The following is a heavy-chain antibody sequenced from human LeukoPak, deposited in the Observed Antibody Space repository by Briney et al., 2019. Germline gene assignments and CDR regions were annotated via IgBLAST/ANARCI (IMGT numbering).Heavy chain of an antibody. CDR3: ARRDTAMDAFDI. J-gene: IGHJ3*02. D-gene: IGHD5-18*01. CDR2: IYYGGST. CDR1: GGSISSYY. V-gene: IGHV4-59*08. Sequence: PSETLSLTCTVSGGSISSYYWSWIRQPPGEGLEWIGYIYYGGSTNYNPSLKSRVTISVDTSKNQFSLKLSSVTAADTAVYYCARRDTAMDAFDIWGQGTMVTVSS.